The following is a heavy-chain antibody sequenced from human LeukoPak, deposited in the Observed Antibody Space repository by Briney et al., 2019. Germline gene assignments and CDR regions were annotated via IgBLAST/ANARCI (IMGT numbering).Heavy chain of an antibody. J-gene: IGHJ5*02. CDR2: INPKSGGT. Sequence: GASVKVSCKASGYTFTCYYMHWVRQAPGQGLEWMGWINPKSGGTNYAQKFQGRVAMTRDTSISSAHMELSRLRSDDTAVYYCAREGDRKHGALWFGELSSWFDPWGQGTLATVSS. CDR1: GYTFTCYY. D-gene: IGHD3-10*01. V-gene: IGHV1-2*02. CDR3: AREGDRKHGALWFGELSSWFDP.